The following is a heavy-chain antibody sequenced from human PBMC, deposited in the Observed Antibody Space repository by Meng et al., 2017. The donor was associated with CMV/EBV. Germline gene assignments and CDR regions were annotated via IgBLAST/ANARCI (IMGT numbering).Heavy chain of an antibody. CDR1: GYPFTAYY. CDR2: INPNSGGT. J-gene: IGHJ4*02. Sequence: CKSSGYPFTAYYMHCVRQAPGHGLEWMGWINPNSGGTNYAQKFQGRVTMTRDTSISTAYMELSRLRSDDTAVYYCARARLTMVVTPYWGQGTLVTVSS. D-gene: IGHD4-23*01. V-gene: IGHV1-2*02. CDR3: ARARLTMVVTPY.